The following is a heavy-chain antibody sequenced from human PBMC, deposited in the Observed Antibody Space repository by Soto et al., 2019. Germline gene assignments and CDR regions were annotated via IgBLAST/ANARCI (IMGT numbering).Heavy chain of an antibody. CDR1: GFSLSTSGVG. V-gene: IGHV2-5*02. CDR2: IYWDDDK. CDR3: AHSPDINSGWYFWFDP. J-gene: IGHJ5*02. D-gene: IGHD6-19*01. Sequence: QITLKESGPTLVKPTQTLTLTCTFSGFSLSTSGVGVGWIRQPPGKALEWLALIYWDDDKRYSPSLKSRLTITKDTSKNQVVLTMTNMDPVDTATYYCAHSPDINSGWYFWFDPWGQGTLVTVSS.